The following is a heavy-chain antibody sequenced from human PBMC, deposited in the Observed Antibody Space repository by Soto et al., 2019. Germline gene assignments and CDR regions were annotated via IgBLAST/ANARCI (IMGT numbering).Heavy chain of an antibody. J-gene: IGHJ4*02. V-gene: IGHV4-30-4*01. Sequence: QVQLQESGPGLVKPSQTLSLTCTVSGGSISSGDYYWSWIRQPPGKGLEWIGYIYYSGSTYYNPSLKSRVTISVDTSKNQFSLKLSSVTAADTAVYYCAREPEITMVRGVISTFFDYWGQGTLVTVSS. CDR3: AREPEITMVRGVISTFFDY. CDR1: GGSISSGDYY. D-gene: IGHD3-10*01. CDR2: IYYSGST.